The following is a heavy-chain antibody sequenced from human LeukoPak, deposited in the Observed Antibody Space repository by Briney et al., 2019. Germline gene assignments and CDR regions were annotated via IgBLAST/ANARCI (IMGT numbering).Heavy chain of an antibody. CDR2: INHSGSA. V-gene: IGHV4-34*01. CDR3: ARARRDSGYYKVDY. Sequence: SETLSLTCAVYGGSLSGSYWSWIRQPPGKGLEWIGEINHSGSANYNPSLKSRATLSIDKSKNQFSPNLNSVTAADTAVYYCARARRDSGYYKVDYWGQGTLVTVSS. J-gene: IGHJ4*02. CDR1: GGSLSGSY. D-gene: IGHD3-3*01.